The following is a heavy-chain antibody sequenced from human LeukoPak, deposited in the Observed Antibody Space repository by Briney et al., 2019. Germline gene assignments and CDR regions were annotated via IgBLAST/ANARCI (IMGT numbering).Heavy chain of an antibody. CDR1: GGSISSYY. D-gene: IGHD3-22*01. Sequence: SETLSLTFTVSGGSISSYYWSWIRQPPGKGLEWIGYIYYSGSTNYNPSLKSRVTISVDTSKNQFSLKLSSVTAADTAVYYCARGGGYYDSSGSSFDYWGQGTLVTVSS. J-gene: IGHJ4*02. CDR3: ARGGGYYDSSGSSFDY. CDR2: IYYSGST. V-gene: IGHV4-59*01.